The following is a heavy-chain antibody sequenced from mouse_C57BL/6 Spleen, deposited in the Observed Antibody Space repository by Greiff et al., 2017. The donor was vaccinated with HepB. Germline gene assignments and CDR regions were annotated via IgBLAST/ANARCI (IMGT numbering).Heavy chain of an antibody. Sequence: DVKLVESGPGLVKPSQSLSLTCSVTGYSITSGYYWNWIRQFPGNKLEWMGYISYDGSNNYNPSLKNRISITRDTSKNQFFLKLNSVTTEDTATYYCARDRGRYFDVWGTGTTVTVSS. V-gene: IGHV3-6*01. CDR1: GYSITSGYY. D-gene: IGHD3-1*01. J-gene: IGHJ1*03. CDR3: ARDRGRYFDV. CDR2: ISYDGSN.